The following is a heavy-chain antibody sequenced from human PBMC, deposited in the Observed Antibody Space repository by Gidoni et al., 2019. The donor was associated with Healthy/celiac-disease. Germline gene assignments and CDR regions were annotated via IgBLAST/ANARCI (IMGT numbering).Heavy chain of an antibody. V-gene: IGHV3-23*04. CDR1: GVSFSSYA. J-gene: IGHJ4*02. D-gene: IGHD3-22*01. Sequence: EVQLVEAGGGVVQPGGSLRLSCAASGVSFSSYAMSWVRQAPGKGLEWVSAISGSGGSTYYADSVKGRFTISRDNSKNTLYLQMNSLRAEDTAVYYCAKAPTYYYDSSGYYVDYWGQGTLVTVSS. CDR2: ISGSGGST. CDR3: AKAPTYYYDSSGYYVDY.